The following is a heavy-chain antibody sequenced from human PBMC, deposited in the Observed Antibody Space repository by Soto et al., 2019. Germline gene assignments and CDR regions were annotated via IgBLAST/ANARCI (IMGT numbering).Heavy chain of an antibody. Sequence: EVQLVESGGGLVQPGGSLRLSCAASGFTFSSYWMHWVRRAPGKGLVWVSRINSDGSSTSYADSVKGRFTISRDNAKYTLYLQMNSLRAEDTAVYYSAREHLVVAVAATPKGVGMDVWGQGTTVTLSS. D-gene: IGHD2-15*01. CDR3: AREHLVVAVAATPKGVGMDV. CDR1: GFTFSSYW. J-gene: IGHJ6*02. CDR2: INSDGSST. V-gene: IGHV3-74*01.